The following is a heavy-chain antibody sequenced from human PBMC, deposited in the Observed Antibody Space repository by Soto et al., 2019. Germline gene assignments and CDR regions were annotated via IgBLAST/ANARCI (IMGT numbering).Heavy chain of an antibody. CDR3: SRDHHLTASLRVPGHMDV. D-gene: IGHD3-16*01. CDR1: GFTFSSYS. CDR2: ISSSSSYI. Sequence: PRGSLRLSCAASGFTFSSYSMNWVRQAPGKGLEWVSSISSSSSYIYYADSVKGRFTISRDNAKNSLYLQMNSLRAEDTAVYYCSRDHHLTASLRVPGHMDVCGQGPTVTVYS. V-gene: IGHV3-21*01. J-gene: IGHJ6*02.